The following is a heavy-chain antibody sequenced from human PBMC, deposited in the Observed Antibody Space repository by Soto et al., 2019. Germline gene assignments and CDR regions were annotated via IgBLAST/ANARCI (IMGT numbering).Heavy chain of an antibody. J-gene: IGHJ4*02. CDR2: ISYDGSNK. CDR1: GFTFSSYG. CDR3: AKLLVVRKYYDFWSGYSTFDY. D-gene: IGHD3-3*01. Sequence: GGSLRLSCAASGFTFSSYGMHWVRQAPGKGLEWVAVISYDGSNKYYADSVKGRFTISRDNSKNTLYLQMNSLRAEDTAVYYCAKLLVVRKYYDFWSGYSTFDYWGQGTLVTVSS. V-gene: IGHV3-30*18.